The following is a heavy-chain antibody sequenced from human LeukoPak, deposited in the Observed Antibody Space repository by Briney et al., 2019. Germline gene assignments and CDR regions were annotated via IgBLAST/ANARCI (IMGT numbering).Heavy chain of an antibody. Sequence: GESLKISCKASGYSFTAYWIAWVRQMPGKGLEWIGIIYPDDSDARQSPSFQGQVTISADKSINTAYLEWGSLEASDTAMYYCARPQTSSWYFASWGQGTLVTVSS. D-gene: IGHD6-13*01. CDR3: ARPQTSSWYFAS. J-gene: IGHJ4*02. V-gene: IGHV5-51*01. CDR2: IYPDDSDA. CDR1: GYSFTAYW.